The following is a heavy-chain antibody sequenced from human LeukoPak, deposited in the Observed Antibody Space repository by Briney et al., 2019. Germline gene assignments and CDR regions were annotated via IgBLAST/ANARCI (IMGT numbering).Heavy chain of an antibody. CDR1: GFTFSSYW. D-gene: IGHD6-19*01. V-gene: IGHV3-7*01. CDR2: IKQDGSEK. J-gene: IGHJ4*02. Sequence: PGGSLRLSCAASGFTFSSYWMSWVRQAPGKGLEWVANIKQDGSEKYYVDSVKGRFTISRDNAKNSLYLQMNSLRAEDTAVYYCAKEAPPESSGWYDFDYWGQGTLVTVSS. CDR3: AKEAPPESSGWYDFDY.